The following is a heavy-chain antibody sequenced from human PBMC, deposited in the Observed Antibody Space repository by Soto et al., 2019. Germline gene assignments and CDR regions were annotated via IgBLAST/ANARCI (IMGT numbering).Heavy chain of an antibody. V-gene: IGHV1-69*01. CDR2: IIPIFGTA. Sequence: QVQLVQSGAEVKKPGSSVKVSCKASGGTFSSYAISWVRQAPGQGLEWMGGIIPIFGTANYAQKFQGRVTMTADESTSTAYMELSSLRSEDTAVYYCAREGDRVQWLVSRYFDYWGQGTLVTVSS. CDR1: GGTFSSYA. CDR3: AREGDRVQWLVSRYFDY. J-gene: IGHJ4*02. D-gene: IGHD6-19*01.